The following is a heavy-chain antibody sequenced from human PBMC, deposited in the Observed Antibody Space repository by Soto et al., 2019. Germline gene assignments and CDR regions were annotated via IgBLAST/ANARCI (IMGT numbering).Heavy chain of an antibody. CDR3: AIGVEQLVPIDY. V-gene: IGHV4-39*01. CDR2: IYYSGST. D-gene: IGHD6-6*01. CDR1: GGSISSSSYY. Sequence: QLQLQESGPGLVKPSETLSLTCTVSGGSISSSSYYWGWIRQPPGKGLEWIGSIYYSGSTYYNPSLKSRVTISVDTSKNQFSLKLSSVTAADTAVYYCAIGVEQLVPIDYWGQGTLVTVSS. J-gene: IGHJ4*02.